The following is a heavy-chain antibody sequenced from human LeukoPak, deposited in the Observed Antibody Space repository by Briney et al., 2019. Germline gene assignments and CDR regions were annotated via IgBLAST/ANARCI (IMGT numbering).Heavy chain of an antibody. J-gene: IGHJ5*02. Sequence: SETLSLTCTVSGGSITSSSYYWGWIRQPPGKGLEWIGSIYYSGSTYYNPSLKSRVTISVDTSKNQFSLKLSSVTAADTAVYYCARPYLRGTVVNNWFDPWGQGTLVTVSS. CDR3: ARPYLRGTVVNNWFDP. CDR2: IYYSGST. CDR1: GGSITSSSYY. D-gene: IGHD4-23*01. V-gene: IGHV4-39*01.